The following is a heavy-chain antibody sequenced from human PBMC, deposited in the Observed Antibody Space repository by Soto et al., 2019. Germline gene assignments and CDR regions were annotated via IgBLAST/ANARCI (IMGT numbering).Heavy chain of an antibody. V-gene: IGHV4-31*03. CDR2: IFYTGTT. D-gene: IGHD3-3*01. Sequence: SETLSLTCTFSGASISSGAYYWSWIRQSPGTVLEWIGYIFYTGTTYYNPSLQSRVTISVDTSKNKFSLKLHSVTVADTAVYYCARTRGVVAYFDYWGQGTLVTVSS. CDR3: ARTRGVVAYFDY. J-gene: IGHJ4*02. CDR1: GASISSGAYY.